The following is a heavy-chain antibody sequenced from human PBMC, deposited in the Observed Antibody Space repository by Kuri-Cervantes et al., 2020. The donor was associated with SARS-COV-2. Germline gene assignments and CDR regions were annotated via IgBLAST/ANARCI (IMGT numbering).Heavy chain of an antibody. J-gene: IGHJ5*02. V-gene: IGHV4-59*01. Sequence: ESLKISCAASGFTFSSYAMSWVRQAPGKGLEWIGSIYYSRSTNYNPSLKSRVTISVDTSKNQFSLKLSSVTAADTAVYYCARDRGAAAGGVRGFDPWGQGTLVTVSS. D-gene: IGHD6-13*01. CDR2: IYYSRST. CDR1: GFTFSSYA. CDR3: ARDRGAAAGGVRGFDP.